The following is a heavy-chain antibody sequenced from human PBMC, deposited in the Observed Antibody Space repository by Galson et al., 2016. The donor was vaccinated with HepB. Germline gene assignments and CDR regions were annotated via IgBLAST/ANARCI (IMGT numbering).Heavy chain of an antibody. CDR2: TRNKVNSYTT. J-gene: IGHJ3*02. Sequence: SLRLSCAASGFTFTIYAMTWVRQAPGEGLEWVGRTRNKVNSYTTEYAASVKGRFTISRDDSKNSLYLQMNSLKTEDTALYYCARPSGKYSGGFDIWGQGTMVTVSS. CDR3: ARPSGKYSGGFDI. D-gene: IGHD2/OR15-2a*01. V-gene: IGHV3-72*01. CDR1: GFTFTIYA.